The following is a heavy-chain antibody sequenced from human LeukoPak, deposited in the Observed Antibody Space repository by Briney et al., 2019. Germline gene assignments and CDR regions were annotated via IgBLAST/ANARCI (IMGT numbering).Heavy chain of an antibody. Sequence: PSQTLSLTCTVSGGSISSGDYYWSWIRQPPGKGLEWIGYIYYSGSTYYNPSLKSRVTISVDTSKNQFSLKLSSVTAADTAAYYCVRVVGAMVSSFDYWGQGTLVTVSS. CDR1: GGSISSGDYY. J-gene: IGHJ4*02. V-gene: IGHV4-30-4*01. CDR2: IYYSGST. CDR3: VRVVGAMVSSFDY. D-gene: IGHD5-18*01.